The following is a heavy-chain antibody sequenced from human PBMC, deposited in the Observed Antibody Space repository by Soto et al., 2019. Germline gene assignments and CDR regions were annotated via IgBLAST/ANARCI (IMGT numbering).Heavy chain of an antibody. Sequence: GASVKVSCKASGYSFRSYGINWVRQAPGQGLEWIGWVSGYNYNTKYAQKLQGRITVTTDTSTNTAYMELRSLRSDDTAVYYCAKGPEQLVHGVFDYWGQGTLVTVSS. CDR3: AKGPEQLVHGVFDY. V-gene: IGHV1-18*01. CDR2: VSGYNYNT. J-gene: IGHJ4*02. CDR1: GYSFRSYG. D-gene: IGHD6-6*01.